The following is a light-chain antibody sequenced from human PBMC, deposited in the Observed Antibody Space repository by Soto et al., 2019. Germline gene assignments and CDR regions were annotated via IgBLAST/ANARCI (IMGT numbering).Light chain of an antibody. V-gene: IGKV1-5*01. CDR2: DAS. CDR1: QSISSW. CDR3: QQYDTFPRT. Sequence: DIQMTQSPSTLSASVGDRVTINCRASQSISSWLAWYQQKPGKAPKLLIYDASSLESGVPSRFSGSGSGTEFTLTISSLQPDDFATFYCQQYDTFPRTFGQGTKVDI. J-gene: IGKJ1*01.